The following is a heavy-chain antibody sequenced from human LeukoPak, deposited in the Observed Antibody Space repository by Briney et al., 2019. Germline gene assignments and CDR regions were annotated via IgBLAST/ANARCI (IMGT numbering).Heavy chain of an antibody. Sequence: GGSLRLSCAASGFTFSTYSMNWVRQTPGKGLEWVSFISSSSRYIYYADSVKGRFTASRDNAKNSLYLQMNSLRAEDTAVYYCAKDRRTYYYYYGMDVWGQGTTVTVSS. V-gene: IGHV3-21*01. CDR3: AKDRRTYYYYYGMDV. D-gene: IGHD6-6*01. CDR2: ISSSSRYI. CDR1: GFTFSTYS. J-gene: IGHJ6*02.